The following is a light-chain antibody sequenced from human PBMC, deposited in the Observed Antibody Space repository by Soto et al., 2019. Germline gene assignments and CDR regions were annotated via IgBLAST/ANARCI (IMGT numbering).Light chain of an antibody. Sequence: QPVLTQPPSASGPPGQRVTISCSGGSSNIGSNFVYWYQQLPGTAPKLLIYDNDQRPSGVPDRISGSKSGTSASLAISGLRSEDDADYYCAAWDDSLSGRYVFGTGTKLTVL. CDR1: SSNIGSNF. CDR2: DND. V-gene: IGLV1-47*02. CDR3: AAWDDSLSGRYV. J-gene: IGLJ1*01.